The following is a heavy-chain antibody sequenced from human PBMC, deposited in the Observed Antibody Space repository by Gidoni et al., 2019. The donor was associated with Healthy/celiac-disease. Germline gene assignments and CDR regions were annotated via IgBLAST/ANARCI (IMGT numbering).Heavy chain of an antibody. J-gene: IGHJ3*02. CDR3: AKLIIVVVVAAREIDAFDI. V-gene: IGHV3-23*01. CDR2: ISGSGGST. Sequence: EVQLLESGGGLVQPGGSLRLSCAASGFTFSSYALSWVRQAPGKGLEWVSAISGSGGSTYYADSVKGRFTISRDNSKNTLYLQMNSLRAEDTAVYYCAKLIIVVVVAAREIDAFDIWGQGTMVTVSS. D-gene: IGHD2-15*01. CDR1: GFTFSSYA.